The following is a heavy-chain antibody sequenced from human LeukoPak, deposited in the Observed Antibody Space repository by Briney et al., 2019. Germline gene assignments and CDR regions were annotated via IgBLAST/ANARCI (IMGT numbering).Heavy chain of an antibody. CDR2: IKTDGSIT. CDR3: VRDRIPGWFDS. J-gene: IGHJ5*01. CDR1: GFIFSDHW. V-gene: IGHV3-74*01. Sequence: TGGSLRLSCAASGFIFSDHWMHWVRQAPGKGLVWVSRIKTDGSITAYAESVKGRFTISRDNAKNTLYQQMNSLRAEDTAVYYCVRDRIPGWFDSWGQGTLVIVSS.